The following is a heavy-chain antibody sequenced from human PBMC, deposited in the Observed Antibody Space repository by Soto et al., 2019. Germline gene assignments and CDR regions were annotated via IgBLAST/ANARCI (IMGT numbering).Heavy chain of an antibody. D-gene: IGHD6-13*01. V-gene: IGHV4-59*08. J-gene: IGHJ6*03. Sequence: PSETLSLTCTVSGGSISSYYWSWIRQPPGKGLEWIGYIYYSGSTNYNPSLKSRVTIPVDTSKNQFSLKLSSVTAADTAVYYCARLVAAAGQDYYYYYMDVWGKGTTVTVSS. CDR1: GGSISSYY. CDR3: ARLVAAAGQDYYYYYMDV. CDR2: IYYSGST.